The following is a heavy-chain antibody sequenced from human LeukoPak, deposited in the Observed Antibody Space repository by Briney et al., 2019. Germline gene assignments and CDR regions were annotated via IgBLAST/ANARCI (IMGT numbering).Heavy chain of an antibody. CDR3: ARDAYHSGDLDQ. V-gene: IGHV3-30*02. D-gene: IGHD3/OR15-3a*01. J-gene: IGHJ4*02. CDR2: IRFDGTNR. Sequence: PGGSLRLSCAASGFTFSNHIMHWVRQAPGKGLEWVSSIRFDGTNRHYVDSVKGRFTISRDNPNNMLYLQMNSLKFDDTAVYYCARDAYHSGDLDQWGEGTLVIVSS. CDR1: GFTFSNHI.